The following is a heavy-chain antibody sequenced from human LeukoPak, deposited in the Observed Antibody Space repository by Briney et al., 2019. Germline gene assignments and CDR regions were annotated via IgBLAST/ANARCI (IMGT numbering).Heavy chain of an antibody. CDR3: AREYSSGWIYYFDY. V-gene: IGHV3-7*01. D-gene: IGHD6-19*01. Sequence: GGSLRLSCAASGFTFSSYWMSWVRQPPGKGLEWVAKIKQDGSEKYYVDSVKGRFTISRDNAKNSLYLQMNSLRAEDTAVYYCAREYSSGWIYYFDYWGQGTLVTVSS. J-gene: IGHJ4*02. CDR2: IKQDGSEK. CDR1: GFTFSSYW.